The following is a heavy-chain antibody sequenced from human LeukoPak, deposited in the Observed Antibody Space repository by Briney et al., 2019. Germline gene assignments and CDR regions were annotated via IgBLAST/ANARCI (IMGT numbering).Heavy chain of an antibody. CDR1: GFTFSSYS. Sequence: GGSLRLSCAASGFTFSSYSMNWVRQTPGKGLIYISRINNDGSSANYADSVRGRFTISRDNAKNSLYLQMSSLRVEDTAVYYCTRDPRHFDSCGQGTLVTVSS. D-gene: IGHD6-6*01. CDR3: TRDPRHFDS. CDR2: INNDGSSA. V-gene: IGHV3-74*01. J-gene: IGHJ5*01.